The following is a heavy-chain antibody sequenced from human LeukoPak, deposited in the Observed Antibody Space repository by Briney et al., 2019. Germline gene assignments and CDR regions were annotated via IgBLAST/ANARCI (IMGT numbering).Heavy chain of an antibody. CDR1: GASISSSDYY. CDR3: ARHGWLGVGGWY. V-gene: IGHV4-39*01. D-gene: IGHD6-19*01. J-gene: IGHJ4*02. Sequence: PSETLSLTCTVSGASISSSDYYWGWIRQPPGKGREWIGSFHYSGSTYYNPSRKSRVTMSVDTSKNQFSLELRSVTAADTAVYSCARHGWLGVGGWYWGQGTLVTVSS. CDR2: FHYSGST.